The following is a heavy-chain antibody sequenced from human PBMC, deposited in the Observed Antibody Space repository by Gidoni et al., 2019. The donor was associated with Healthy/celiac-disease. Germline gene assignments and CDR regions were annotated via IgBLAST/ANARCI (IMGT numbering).Heavy chain of an antibody. J-gene: IGHJ6*02. CDR3: ANQLDPPSGYYAMDV. D-gene: IGHD6-19*01. V-gene: IGHV3-30*02. Sequence: RFTISRDNSKNTMYLQMNSLRVEDTAVYFCANQLDPPSGYYAMDVWGQGTTVTVSS.